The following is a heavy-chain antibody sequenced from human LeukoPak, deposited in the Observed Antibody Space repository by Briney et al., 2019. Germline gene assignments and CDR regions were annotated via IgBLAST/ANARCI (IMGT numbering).Heavy chain of an antibody. CDR3: AKDQEYYDSSGPFDY. J-gene: IGHJ4*02. V-gene: IGHV3-7*03. CDR1: GFTFSSYW. Sequence: GGSLRLSCAASGFTFSSYWMSWVRQAPGKGLEWVANIKQDGSEKYYVDSVKGRFTISRDNSKNTLYLQMNSLRAEDTAVYYCAKDQEYYDSSGPFDYWGQGTLVTVSS. D-gene: IGHD3-22*01. CDR2: IKQDGSEK.